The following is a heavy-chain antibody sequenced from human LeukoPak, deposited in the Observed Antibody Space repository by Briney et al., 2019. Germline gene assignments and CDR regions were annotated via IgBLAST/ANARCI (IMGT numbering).Heavy chain of an antibody. CDR1: GFTFSSYG. D-gene: IGHD3-9*01. V-gene: IGHV3-33*01. J-gene: IGHJ4*02. Sequence: GSLRLSCAASGFTFSSYGMHWVRQAPGKGLEWVAVIWYDGSNKYYADSVKGRFTISRDNSKNTLYLQMNSLRAEDTAVYYCARLLTGSPFDYWGQGTLVTVSS. CDR2: IWYDGSNK. CDR3: ARLLTGSPFDY.